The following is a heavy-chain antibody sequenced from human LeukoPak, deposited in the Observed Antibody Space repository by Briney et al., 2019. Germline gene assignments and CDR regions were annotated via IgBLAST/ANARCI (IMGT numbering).Heavy chain of an antibody. V-gene: IGHV3-23*01. J-gene: IGHJ4*02. Sequence: GGSLRLSCAASGFTFSTYGMSWVRQAPGKGLEWVSSISGSGGSTYYADSVKGRFTISRDNSKNTVYLQMNSLRAEDTAIYYCSKRTGDYWGQGTLVTVSS. CDR1: GFTFSTYG. CDR3: SKRTGDY. CDR2: ISGSGGST. D-gene: IGHD1-1*01.